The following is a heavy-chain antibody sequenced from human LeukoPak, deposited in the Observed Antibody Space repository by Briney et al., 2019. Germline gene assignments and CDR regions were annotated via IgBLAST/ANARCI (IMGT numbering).Heavy chain of an antibody. CDR3: ARDDDSGSPY. V-gene: IGHV4-59*01. CDR2: IYYSGST. D-gene: IGHD1-26*01. J-gene: IGHJ4*02. CDR1: GGSISSYY. Sequence: SETLSLTCTVSGGSISSYYWSWIRQPPGKGLEWIGYIYYSGSTNYNPSLKSRVTISVDTSKNQFSLKLSSVTAADTAVYYCARDDDSGSPYWGQGTLVTVSS.